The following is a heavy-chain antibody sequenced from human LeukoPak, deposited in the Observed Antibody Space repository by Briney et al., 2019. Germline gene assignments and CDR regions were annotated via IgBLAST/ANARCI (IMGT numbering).Heavy chain of an antibody. CDR2: INHSGST. Sequence: SETLSLTCAVYGGSFSGYYWSWIRQPPGKGLEWIGEINHSGSTNYNPSLKSRVTISVDTSKNQFSLKLSSVTAADTAVYYCARGQYYYDSSGYGSSPEGAFDIWGQGTMVTVSS. V-gene: IGHV4-34*01. CDR3: ARGQYYYDSSGYGSSPEGAFDI. D-gene: IGHD3-22*01. J-gene: IGHJ3*02. CDR1: GGSFSGYY.